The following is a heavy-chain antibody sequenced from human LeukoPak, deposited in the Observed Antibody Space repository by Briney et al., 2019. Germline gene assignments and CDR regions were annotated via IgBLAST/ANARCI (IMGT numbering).Heavy chain of an antibody. CDR1: GFTFSSYA. D-gene: IGHD6-13*01. CDR2: ISYDGSNK. Sequence: GRSLRLSCAASGFTFSSYAMHWVRQAPGKGLEWVAVISYDGSNKYYADSVKGRFTISRDNSKNTLYLQMNSLKGEDTAVYFCARGGSSSSWYYYMDVWGKGTTVTVSS. J-gene: IGHJ6*03. V-gene: IGHV3-30-3*01. CDR3: ARGGSSSSWYYYMDV.